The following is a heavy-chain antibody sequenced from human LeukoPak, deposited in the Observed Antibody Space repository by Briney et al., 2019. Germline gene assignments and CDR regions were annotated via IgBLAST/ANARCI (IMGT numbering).Heavy chain of an antibody. J-gene: IGHJ4*02. CDR1: GYSVTSNSAA. V-gene: IGHV6-1*01. CDR2: TYFRSKWYN. D-gene: IGHD6-19*01. CDR3: ARAVAGTMIDY. Sequence: SPTLSLTCAISGYSVTSNSAAWNWLAQSPWRGLKGLGRTYFRSKWYNDYSESVKSRITINPDTSRNQFSLQLNSVTPEDTAVYYCARAVAGTMIDYWGQGTLVTVSS.